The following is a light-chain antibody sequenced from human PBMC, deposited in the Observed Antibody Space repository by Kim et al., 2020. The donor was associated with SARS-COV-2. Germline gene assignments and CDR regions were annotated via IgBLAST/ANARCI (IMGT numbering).Light chain of an antibody. V-gene: IGLV3-19*01. CDR3: NSRDSNDNVV. CDR1: SLRSYY. J-gene: IGLJ2*01. Sequence: VALGQTVRITCQGDSLRSYYATWYQQKPGQAPILIIYGKNNRPSGIPDRFSGSSSGNTASLTITGTQAGDEADYYCNSRDSNDNVVFGGGTKLTVL. CDR2: GKN.